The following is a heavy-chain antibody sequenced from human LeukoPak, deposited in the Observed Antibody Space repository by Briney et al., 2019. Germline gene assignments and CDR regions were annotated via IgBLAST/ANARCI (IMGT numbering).Heavy chain of an antibody. CDR3: ARHGDSVTPFRYYYYYGMDV. D-gene: IGHD4-23*01. J-gene: IGHJ6*02. CDR2: IYYSGST. Sequence: SETLSLTCTVSSGSISSYYWSWIRQPPGKGLEWIGYIYYSGSTNYNPSLKSRVTISVDTSKNQFSLKLSSVTAADTAVYYCARHGDSVTPFRYYYYYGMDVWGQGTTVTVSS. V-gene: IGHV4-59*08. CDR1: SGSISSYY.